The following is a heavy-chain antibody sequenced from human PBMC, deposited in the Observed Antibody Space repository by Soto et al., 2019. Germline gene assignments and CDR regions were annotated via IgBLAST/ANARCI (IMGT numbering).Heavy chain of an antibody. CDR2: ISYDGSNN. J-gene: IGHJ6*02. CDR1: GFTFSSYG. Sequence: QVQLVESGGGVVQPGRSLRLSCAASGFTFSSYGMHWVRQDPGKGLEWVAVISYDGSNNYYADSVKGRFTISIDNSKNTLYLQMISLRAEDTAVYYCAKEEGGDCSCGSCYAIYGMDVWGQGTTVTVAS. V-gene: IGHV3-30*18. D-gene: IGHD2-15*01. CDR3: AKEEGGDCSCGSCYAIYGMDV.